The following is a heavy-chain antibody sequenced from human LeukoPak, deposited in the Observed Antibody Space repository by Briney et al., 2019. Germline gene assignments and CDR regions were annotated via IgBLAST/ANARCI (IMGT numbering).Heavy chain of an antibody. CDR1: GGSVSSTSHH. J-gene: IGHJ4*02. D-gene: IGHD1-1*01. CDR3: TREFTSTSGD. CDR2: IYYTGNT. V-gene: IGHV4-39*02. Sequence: SETLSLTCTVPGGSVSSTSHHWAWIRQPPGKGLEWIASIYYTGNTYYNPSLKSRLSISIDTSKNYFSLKLSSVTAADTAVYFCTREFTSTSGDWGQGTLVTVSS.